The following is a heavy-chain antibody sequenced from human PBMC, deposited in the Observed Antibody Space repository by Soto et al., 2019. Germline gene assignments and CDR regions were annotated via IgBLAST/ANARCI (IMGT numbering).Heavy chain of an antibody. Sequence: QVQLVQSGAEVRKPGSSVKVSCRASGGTFSDFTVTWVRQAPGQGLEWMGGIIPILEATKYAQTFQDRVTFTADESTSTVFMELSSLRSEDTAVYFCATSYCGNECQPNRAFYYFGWDVWGQGTTVTGSS. V-gene: IGHV1-69*01. CDR1: GGTFSDFT. J-gene: IGHJ6*02. CDR3: ATSYCGNECQPNRAFYYFGWDV. CDR2: IIPILEAT. D-gene: IGHD2-21*01.